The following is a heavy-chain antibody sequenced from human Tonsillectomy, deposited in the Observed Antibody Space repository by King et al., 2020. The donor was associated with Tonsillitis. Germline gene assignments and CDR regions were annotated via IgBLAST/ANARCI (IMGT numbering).Heavy chain of an antibody. J-gene: IGHJ4*02. CDR3: VKESTLYGEGYFDF. CDR1: GFTFRTYA. Sequence: EVQLVESGGGLVQPGGSLRLSCSASGFTFRTYAMYWVRQAPGKRLEYVSSIVSYGDNTDYADAVKGRFTISRDNSKNTLSLQMSSLRPEDTAVYYCVKESTLYGEGYFDFWGQGTHVTVSS. CDR2: IVSYGDNT. V-gene: IGHV3-64D*06. D-gene: IGHD4-17*01.